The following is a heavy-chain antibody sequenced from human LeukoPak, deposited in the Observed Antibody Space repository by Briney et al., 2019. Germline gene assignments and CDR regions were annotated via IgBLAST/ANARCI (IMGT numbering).Heavy chain of an antibody. Sequence: GGSLRLSCAASGFTVSSNYMSWVRQAPGKGLEWVSVIYSGGSTYYADSVKGRFTISRDNSKNTLYLQMNSLRAEDTAVYYCARARVWFGELDAFDIWGQGTMVTVSS. D-gene: IGHD3-10*01. CDR1: GFTVSSNY. CDR3: ARARVWFGELDAFDI. CDR2: IYSGGST. V-gene: IGHV3-53*01. J-gene: IGHJ3*02.